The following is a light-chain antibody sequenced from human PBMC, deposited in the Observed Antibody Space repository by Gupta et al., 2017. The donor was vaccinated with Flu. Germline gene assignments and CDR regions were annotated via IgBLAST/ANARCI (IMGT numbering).Light chain of an antibody. CDR3: SSYTRASTLV. CDR2: EVD. Sequence: QSALTQPASVSGSPGQPITISCPGTSSDVGAYNYVSCYQQHPGKAPKLLIYEVDNRPSGVSNRFSGSKSGNTASLAISGLQTEDEADYYCSSYTRASTLVFGGGTKVTV. CDR1: SSDVGAYNY. J-gene: IGLJ3*02. V-gene: IGLV2-14*01.